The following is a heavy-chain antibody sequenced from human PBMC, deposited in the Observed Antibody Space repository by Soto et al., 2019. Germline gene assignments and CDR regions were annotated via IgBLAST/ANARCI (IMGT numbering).Heavy chain of an antibody. Sequence: QVQLQESGPGLVKPSQTLSLTCTVSGGSISSGGYYWSWIRQHPGKGLEWIVYIYYSGSTYYNPSRQGRVTTSVDTSKNQFSLKLSSVTAADTAVYYCARVIYPGIVSDYSNGHGMDVWGQGTTVTVSS. D-gene: IGHD4-4*01. CDR3: ARVIYPGIVSDYSNGHGMDV. J-gene: IGHJ6*02. CDR1: GGSISSGGYY. CDR2: IYYSGST. V-gene: IGHV4-31*03.